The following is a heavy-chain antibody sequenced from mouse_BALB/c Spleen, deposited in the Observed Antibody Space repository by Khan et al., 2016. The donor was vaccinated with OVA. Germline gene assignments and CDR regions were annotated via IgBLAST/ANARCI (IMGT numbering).Heavy chain of an antibody. CDR2: ISYSGST. V-gene: IGHV3-2*02. CDR3: ARSRMAN. CDR1: GYSITSDYA. J-gene: IGHJ2*01. Sequence: VQLKESGPGLVKPSQSLSLTCTVTGYSITSDYAWNWIRQFPGNKLEWMGYISYSGSTSYNPSLKSRISITRDTSKNQFFLQLNSVTTEDTATYYCARSRMANWGQGTTLTVSS.